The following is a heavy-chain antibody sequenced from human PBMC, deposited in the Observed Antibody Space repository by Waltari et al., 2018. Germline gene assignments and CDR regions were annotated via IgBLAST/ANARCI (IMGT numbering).Heavy chain of an antibody. CDR1: GYSFTSYW. Sequence: EVQLVQSGAEVKKPGESLKISCKGSGYSFTSYWIGWVRQMPGKGLEWMGIIYPGDSDTRYSPSFQGQVTISADKSISTAYLQWSSLKASDTAMYYCARSRYFDWLPFSNWFDPWGQGTLVTVSS. CDR2: IYPGDSDT. J-gene: IGHJ5*02. CDR3: ARSRYFDWLPFSNWFDP. D-gene: IGHD3-9*01. V-gene: IGHV5-51*03.